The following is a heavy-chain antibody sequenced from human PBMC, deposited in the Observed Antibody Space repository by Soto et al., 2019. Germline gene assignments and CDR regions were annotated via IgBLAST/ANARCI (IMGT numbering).Heavy chain of an antibody. V-gene: IGHV3-66*01. Sequence: EVQLVESGGGLVQPGGSLRLSCAASGFTASSNYMSWVRQAPGKGLEWVSVIYSGGSSYYADSVKGRFTISRDNSKNTLYLQMNSLRAEDTAVYYCAGARGYIWGSYRYPPLDYWGQGTLVTVSS. CDR1: GFTASSNY. CDR3: AGARGYIWGSYRYPPLDY. D-gene: IGHD3-16*02. CDR2: IYSGGSS. J-gene: IGHJ4*02.